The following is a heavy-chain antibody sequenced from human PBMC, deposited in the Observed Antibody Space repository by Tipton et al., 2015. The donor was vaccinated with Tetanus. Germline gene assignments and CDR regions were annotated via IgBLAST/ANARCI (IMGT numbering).Heavy chain of an antibody. V-gene: IGHV4-61*08. CDR1: GGSVRSGDYS. J-gene: IGHJ4*02. Sequence: LRLSCTVSGGSVRSGDYSWNWIRQPPGKGLEWLAYVSYSGRTNSNYSLKSRITISQDTSKNQFSLRLTSVTAADTAMYYCAREPAATGTSLFDYWGQGALVTVSS. D-gene: IGHD6-13*01. CDR3: AREPAATGTSLFDY. CDR2: VSYSGRT.